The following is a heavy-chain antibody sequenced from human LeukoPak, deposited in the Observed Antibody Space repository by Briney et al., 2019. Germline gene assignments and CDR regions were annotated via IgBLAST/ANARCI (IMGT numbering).Heavy chain of an antibody. CDR1: GFTFSNYW. V-gene: IGHV3-74*01. CDR2: INSDGSST. CDR3: AKGGATVIDY. J-gene: IGHJ4*02. Sequence: PGGSLRLFCAASGFTFSNYWMHWVRQAPGKGLVWVSRINSDGSSTTSADSVKGRFTISRDNAKNTLYLQMNSLRAEDTAVYYCAKGGATVIDYWGQGTLVTVSS. D-gene: IGHD1-26*01.